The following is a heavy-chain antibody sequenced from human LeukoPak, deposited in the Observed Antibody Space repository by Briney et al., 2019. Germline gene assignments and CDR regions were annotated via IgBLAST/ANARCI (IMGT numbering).Heavy chain of an antibody. J-gene: IGHJ4*02. CDR3: ARDTTGTLYYFDY. D-gene: IGHD1-1*01. CDR2: INHSGST. CDR1: GGSFSGYY. V-gene: IGHV4-34*01. Sequence: SETLSLTCAVYGGSFSGYYWSWIRQPPGKGLEWIGEINHSGSTNYNPSLKSRVTISVDTSKNQFSLKLSSATAADTAVYCCARDTTGTLYYFDYWGQGTLVTVSS.